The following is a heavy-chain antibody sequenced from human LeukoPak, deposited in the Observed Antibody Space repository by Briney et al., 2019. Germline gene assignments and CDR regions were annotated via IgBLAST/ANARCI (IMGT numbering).Heavy chain of an antibody. CDR3: ARSRGWLRDWFDP. V-gene: IGHV4-34*01. CDR1: GGSISSYY. Sequence: PSETLSLTCTVSGGSISSYYWSWIRQPPGKGLEWIGEINHSGSTNYNPSLKSRVTISVDTSKNQFSLKLSSVTAADTAVYYCARSRGWLRDWFDPWGQGTLVTVSS. D-gene: IGHD5-12*01. J-gene: IGHJ5*02. CDR2: INHSGST.